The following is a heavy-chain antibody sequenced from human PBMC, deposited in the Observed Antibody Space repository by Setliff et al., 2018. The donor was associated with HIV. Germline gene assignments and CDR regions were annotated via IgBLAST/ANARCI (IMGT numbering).Heavy chain of an antibody. CDR2: ISGTGDST. D-gene: IGHD2-2*01. CDR1: GFTLTNYG. CDR3: AKVNVVVPAALAAFDI. J-gene: IGHJ3*02. V-gene: IGHV3-23*01. Sequence: PGGSLRLSCTASGFTLTNYGMTWVRQGPGKGLEWVSAISGTGDSTYYADSVKGRFTISRDNSKNTLYLQMNSLRAEDTAVYYCAKVNVVVPAALAAFDIWGQGTMVTVSS.